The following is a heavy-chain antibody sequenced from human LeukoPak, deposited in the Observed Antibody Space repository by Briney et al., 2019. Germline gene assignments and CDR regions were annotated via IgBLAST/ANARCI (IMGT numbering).Heavy chain of an antibody. Sequence: SETLSLTCTVSGGLISNYYWNWIRQPPEKGLEWIGYIYDGGSTNYNPSLKSRVTISVDTSKNQFSLKVSSVTAADTGVYYCASATEMAKVFSFDYWGHGTLVTVSS. CDR2: IYDGGST. CDR1: GGLISNYY. CDR3: ASATEMAKVFSFDY. D-gene: IGHD2-8*01. J-gene: IGHJ4*01. V-gene: IGHV4-59*08.